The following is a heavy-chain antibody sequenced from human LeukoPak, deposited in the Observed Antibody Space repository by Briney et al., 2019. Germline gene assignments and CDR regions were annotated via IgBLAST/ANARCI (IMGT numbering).Heavy chain of an antibody. Sequence: PSETLSLTCNISGGSISIYHWNWIRQPPGKGLEWIGSVYYSGGTNYNPSLKSRVTISVDTFKNHFSLMLTSVTAADTAVYYCARNNDVWSGYFDSWGQGTRVTVSS. CDR1: GGSISIYH. CDR2: VYYSGGT. CDR3: ARNNDVWSGYFDS. D-gene: IGHD3-3*01. J-gene: IGHJ4*02. V-gene: IGHV4-59*01.